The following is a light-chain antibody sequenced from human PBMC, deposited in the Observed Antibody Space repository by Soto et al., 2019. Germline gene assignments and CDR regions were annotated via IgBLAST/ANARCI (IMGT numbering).Light chain of an antibody. CDR2: DTS. J-gene: IGKJ5*01. V-gene: IGKV3-20*01. CDR3: QQYGTSEII. Sequence: IVLTQSPCTLSLSPGERATLSCRASQSLSNSLIAWYQQKPGQAPRLLIYDTSSRATGIPDRFSGSGSGTDFTLTISRLEPEDFSVFYCQQYGTSEIIFGQGTRLEIK. CDR1: QSLSNSL.